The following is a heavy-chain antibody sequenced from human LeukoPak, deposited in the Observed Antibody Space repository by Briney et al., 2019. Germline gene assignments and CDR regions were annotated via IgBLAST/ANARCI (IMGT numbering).Heavy chain of an antibody. J-gene: IGHJ4*02. D-gene: IGHD3-16*02. Sequence: PGGSLRLSCAASGFTFSSYAMSWVRQAPGKGLEWVSAISGSGGSTYYADSVKGRFTISRDNSKSTLYLQMNSLRAEDTAVYYCAKVTGAYDYVWGSYRLLNFDYWGQGTLVTVSS. CDR2: ISGSGGST. CDR3: AKVTGAYDYVWGSYRLLNFDY. CDR1: GFTFSSYA. V-gene: IGHV3-23*01.